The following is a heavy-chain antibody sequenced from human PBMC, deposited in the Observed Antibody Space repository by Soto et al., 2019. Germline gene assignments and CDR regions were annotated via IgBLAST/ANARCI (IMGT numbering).Heavy chain of an antibody. D-gene: IGHD3-10*01. J-gene: IGHJ5*02. CDR2: ISAYNGNT. V-gene: IGHV1-18*04. CDR1: GYTFTTYG. Sequence: RASVKVSCKTSGYTFTTYGVSWVRQAPGQGLEWMGWISAYNGNTNYAQKLQGRVTMTTDTSTSTAYMELRGLRSDDTAVYYCARDRYYYGSGSYYISWFDPWGQGTLVTVS. CDR3: ARDRYYYGSGSYYISWFDP.